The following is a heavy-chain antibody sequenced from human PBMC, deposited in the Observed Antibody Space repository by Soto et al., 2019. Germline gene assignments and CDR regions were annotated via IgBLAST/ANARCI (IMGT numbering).Heavy chain of an antibody. CDR2: ISGRGITT. Sequence: EVQMLESGGGLVQPGGSLRLSCAASGLTFSNYAMTWVRQAPGKGLEWASEISGRGITTYYADSVKGRFTISRDNSKSTLYLQMNRLRVEDTAVYYCARENSGTHAGQAFDSWGQGKMVTGSS. CDR3: ARENSGTHAGQAFDS. V-gene: IGHV3-23*01. J-gene: IGHJ3*02. D-gene: IGHD1-26*01. CDR1: GLTFSNYA.